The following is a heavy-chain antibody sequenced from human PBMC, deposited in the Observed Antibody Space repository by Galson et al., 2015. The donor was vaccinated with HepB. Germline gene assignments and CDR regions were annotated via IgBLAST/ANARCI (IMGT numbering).Heavy chain of an antibody. D-gene: IGHD3-10*01. V-gene: IGHV1-3*01. CDR1: GYTFTSYA. Sequence: SVKVSCKASGYTFTSYAMHWVRQAPGQRLEWMGWINAGNGNTKYSQKFQGRVTITRDTSASTAYMELSSLRSEDTAVYYCARDNVRVLRGGYGPVDYWGQGTLVTVSS. CDR2: INAGNGNT. J-gene: IGHJ4*02. CDR3: ARDNVRVLRGGYGPVDY.